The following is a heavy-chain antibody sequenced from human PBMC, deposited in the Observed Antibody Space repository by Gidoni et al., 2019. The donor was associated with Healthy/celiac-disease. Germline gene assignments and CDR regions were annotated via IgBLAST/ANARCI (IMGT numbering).Heavy chain of an antibody. D-gene: IGHD4-4*01. V-gene: IGHV3-33*01. J-gene: IGHJ4*02. Sequence: GESGGGVVQPGRSLRLSCAASGFTFSSYGMHWVRPAPGKGLEWVAVIWYDGSNKYYADSVKGRFTISRDNSKNTLYLQMNSLRAEDTAVYYCARDSATVTTGIFDYWGQGTLVTVSS. CDR3: ARDSATVTTGIFDY. CDR1: GFTFSSYG. CDR2: IWYDGSNK.